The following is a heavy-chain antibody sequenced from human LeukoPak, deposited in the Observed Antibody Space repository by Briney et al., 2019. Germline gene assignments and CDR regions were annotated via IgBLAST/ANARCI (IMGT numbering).Heavy chain of an antibody. CDR1: GYTITSDY. CDR2: INPSVGST. CDR3: ARVRLSRGVWFDP. D-gene: IGHD2-8*01. Sequence: ASVKVSCKASGYTITSDYMHWVRQAPGQGLEWVGLINPSVGSTTSAQRFQGRVTMTRDTSTNTVYMELSSLRVDDTAAYYCARVRLSRGVWFDPWGQGTLVTVSS. V-gene: IGHV1-46*01. J-gene: IGHJ5*02.